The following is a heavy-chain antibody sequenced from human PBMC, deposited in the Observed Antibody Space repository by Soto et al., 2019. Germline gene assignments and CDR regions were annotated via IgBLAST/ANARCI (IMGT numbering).Heavy chain of an antibody. D-gene: IGHD3-10*01. CDR2: IYHSGSI. CDR1: NASISSRKW. V-gene: IGHV4-4*02. J-gene: IGHJ3*02. CDR3: ASKFGELLADAFDI. Sequence: PSETLSLTCTVSNASISSRKWWTWVRQTPGKGLEWIGEIYHSGSINHNPSLKGRVTMSVDKSKNQFSLKMTSVTAADTGVYYCASKFGELLADAFDIWGQGTVVT.